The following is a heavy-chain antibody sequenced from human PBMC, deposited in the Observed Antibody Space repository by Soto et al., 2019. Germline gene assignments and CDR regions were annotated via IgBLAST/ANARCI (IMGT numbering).Heavy chain of an antibody. D-gene: IGHD2-21*02. CDR1: GFTFSKYA. CDR2: ITGSGGTI. J-gene: IGHJ4*02. V-gene: IGHV3-23*01. CDR3: AKDAVYGDGLWLVSD. Sequence: DVQLLESGGGLVQPGGSLRLSCAASGFTFSKYAMIWVRQAPGKGQEWVSGITGSGGTIDYADSVKGRFTISRDNSKNTVSLQMNSLRAEDTAMYYCAKDAVYGDGLWLVSDWGQGTLVTVS.